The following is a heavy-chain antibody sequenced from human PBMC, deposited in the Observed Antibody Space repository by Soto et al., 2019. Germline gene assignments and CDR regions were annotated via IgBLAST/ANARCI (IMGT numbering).Heavy chain of an antibody. V-gene: IGHV3-23*01. J-gene: IGHJ4*02. D-gene: IGHD3-22*01. CDR1: GFTFSSYA. CDR2: ISGGST. CDR3: AGLKYFHSSDYLVH. Sequence: GSLRLSCAASGFTFSSYAMSWVRQAPGKGLEWVSAISGGSTYYADSVKGRFTISRDNSKNTLYLQMNSLRAADTAVYYCAGLKYFHSSDYLVHWGQGTRVTVSS.